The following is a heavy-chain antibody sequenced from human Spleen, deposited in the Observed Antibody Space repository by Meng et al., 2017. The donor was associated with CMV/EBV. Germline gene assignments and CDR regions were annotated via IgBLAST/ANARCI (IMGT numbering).Heavy chain of an antibody. J-gene: IGHJ6*02. D-gene: IGHD2-15*01. CDR3: VRNCVWRRCSGGRCYSDCGSHYGMDV. V-gene: IGHV3-33*08. CDR2: VWYDGSST. Sequence: GGSLRLSCAASGFTFITYGMAWVRQVPGKGLEWVAVVWYDGSSTYYADAVRGRFMISRDNSKNTLYLHMNSLRAEDTAVYYCVRNCVWRRCSGGRCYSDCGSHYGMDVWGQGTTVTVSS. CDR1: GFTFITYG.